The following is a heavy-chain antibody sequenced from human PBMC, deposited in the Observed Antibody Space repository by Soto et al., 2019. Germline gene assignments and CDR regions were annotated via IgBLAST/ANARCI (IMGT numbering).Heavy chain of an antibody. Sequence: EAQLVQSGGGLAKPGGSLRLSCAASGFTFSDAWMNWVRQAPGKGLEWVGRIKSKTDGGTTDYAALVKDRFTISRDDSKNTLYLQMNSLQTEDTAVYFCTTFRYYYVSSDYYLWDFWGQGTLVTVSS. V-gene: IGHV3-15*07. CDR2: IKSKTDGGTT. D-gene: IGHD3-22*01. J-gene: IGHJ4*02. CDR1: GFTFSDAW. CDR3: TTFRYYYVSSDYYLWDF.